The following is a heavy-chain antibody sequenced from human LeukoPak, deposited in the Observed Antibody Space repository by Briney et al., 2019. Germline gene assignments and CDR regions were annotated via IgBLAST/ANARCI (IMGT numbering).Heavy chain of an antibody. CDR2: ISYDGSNK. CDR1: GFTVSSNY. D-gene: IGHD5-18*01. J-gene: IGHJ4*02. Sequence: PGGSLRLSCAASGFTVSSNYMSWVRQAPGKGLEWVAVISYDGSNKYYADSVKGRFTISRDNSKNTLYLQMNSLRAEDTAVYYCAKARGYSYALRVDYWGQGTLVTVSS. V-gene: IGHV3-30*18. CDR3: AKARGYSYALRVDY.